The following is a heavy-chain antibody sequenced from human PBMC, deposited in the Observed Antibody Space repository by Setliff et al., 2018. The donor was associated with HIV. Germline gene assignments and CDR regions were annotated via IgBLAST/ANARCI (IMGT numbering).Heavy chain of an antibody. CDR2: ISAYNGYT. Sequence: ASVKVSCKASGYTFSGYYFHWVRQAPGQGLEWMGWISAYNGYTIYAQRLQGRVTMTTDTSTSTAYMELRSLTSDDTAVYFCARMGYIDSSGYPDHWGQGTLVTVSS. CDR1: GYTFSGYY. CDR3: ARMGYIDSSGYPDH. D-gene: IGHD3-22*01. V-gene: IGHV1-18*04. J-gene: IGHJ5*02.